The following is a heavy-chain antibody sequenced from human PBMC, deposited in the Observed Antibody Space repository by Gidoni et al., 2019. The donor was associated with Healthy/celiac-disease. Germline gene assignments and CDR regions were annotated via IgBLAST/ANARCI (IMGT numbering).Heavy chain of an antibody. Sequence: FSSYAMSWVRQAPGKGLEWVSAISGSGGSTYYADSVKGRFTISRDNSKNTLYLQMNSLRSEDTAVYYCAKDRRSMVRVRNPRVFDYWGQGPLVTVSS. CDR3: AKDRRSMVRVRNPRVFDY. J-gene: IGHJ4*02. D-gene: IGHD3-10*01. CDR2: ISGSGGST. V-gene: IGHV3-23*01. CDR1: FSSYA.